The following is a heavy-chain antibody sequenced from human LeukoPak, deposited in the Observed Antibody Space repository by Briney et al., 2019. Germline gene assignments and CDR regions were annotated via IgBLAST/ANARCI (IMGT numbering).Heavy chain of an antibody. CDR1: GFTFNIYG. CDR3: AKDRSLQNFDY. CDR2: ISYDGGNK. J-gene: IGHJ4*02. Sequence: GRSLRLSCAASGFTFNIYGMHWVRQAPGKGLEWVAAISYDGGNKYYADSVKGRFTISRDNSKNTLYLQMNSLRAEDTAAYYCAKDRSLQNFDYWGQGTLVTVSS. V-gene: IGHV3-30*18.